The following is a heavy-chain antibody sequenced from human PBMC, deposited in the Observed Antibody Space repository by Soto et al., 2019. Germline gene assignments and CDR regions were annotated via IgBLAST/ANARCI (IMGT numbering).Heavy chain of an antibody. V-gene: IGHV4-34*01. D-gene: IGHD3-3*01. CDR3: ARDGSRFRFYYYYGMDV. Sequence: SETLSLTCAVYGGSFSGYYLSWIRQPPGKGLEWIGEINHSGSTNYNPSLKSRVTISVDTSKNQFSLKLSSVTAADTAVYYCARDGSRFRFYYYYGMDVWGQGTTVTVYS. J-gene: IGHJ6*02. CDR1: GGSFSGYY. CDR2: INHSGST.